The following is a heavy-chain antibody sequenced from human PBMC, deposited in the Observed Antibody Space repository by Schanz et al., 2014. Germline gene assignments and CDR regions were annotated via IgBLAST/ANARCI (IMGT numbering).Heavy chain of an antibody. CDR2: IIPSLGLA. CDR1: GGTFSSFG. D-gene: IGHD2-2*01. V-gene: IGHV1-69*02. J-gene: IGHJ6*03. Sequence: VQLEQSGAEVKKPGSSVKVSCKASGGTFSSFGINWVRQAPGQGLEWMGRIIPSLGLAKYEQKFQDKVTITADTSTTTADMELSGLRSEDTAVYYCAGAYCSSASCYAGYYYMDVWGKGTTVTVSS. CDR3: AGAYCSSASCYAGYYYMDV.